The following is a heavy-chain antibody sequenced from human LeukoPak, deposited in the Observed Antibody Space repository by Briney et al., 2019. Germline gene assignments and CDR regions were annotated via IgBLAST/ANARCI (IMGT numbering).Heavy chain of an antibody. J-gene: IGHJ4*02. V-gene: IGHV3-23*01. D-gene: IGHD2-15*01. CDR1: GFTFSSYA. CDR3: AKEGYCSGGSCYSPYYFDY. CDR2: ISGSGGRI. Sequence: GGSLRLSCAASGFTFSSYAMSWVRQAPGKGLEWVSAISGSGGRIYYGASVKGRFTISRDNSKNTLYLQMNSLRAEDTAVYYCAKEGYCSGGSCYSPYYFDYWGQGTLVTVSS.